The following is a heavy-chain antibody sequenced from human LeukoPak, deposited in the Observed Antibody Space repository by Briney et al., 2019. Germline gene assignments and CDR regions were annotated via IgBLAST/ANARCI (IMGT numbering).Heavy chain of an antibody. CDR3: ARGPPTTGDLDY. J-gene: IGHJ4*02. CDR1: GGSFSGYY. Sequence: PSETLSLTCAVYGGSFSGYYWSWIRQPPGKGLEWIGEINHSGSTNYNPSLKSRVTISVDTSKNQFSLKLSSVTAADTAVYYCARGPPTTGDLDYWGQGTLVTVSS. D-gene: IGHD7-27*01. V-gene: IGHV4-34*01. CDR2: INHSGST.